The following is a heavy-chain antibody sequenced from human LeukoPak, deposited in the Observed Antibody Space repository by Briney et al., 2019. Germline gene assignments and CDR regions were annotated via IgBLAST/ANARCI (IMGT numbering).Heavy chain of an antibody. Sequence: GGSLRLSCAASGFTFSSYSMNWVRQAPGKGLEWLSYISSSSSTIYYADSVKGRFTISRDNAKNSLYLQMNSLRAEDKAVYYCASARVVTGDCDSWGQGTLVTVSS. J-gene: IGHJ4*02. CDR2: ISSSSSTI. V-gene: IGHV3-48*01. CDR1: GFTFSSYS. CDR3: ASARVVTGDCDS. D-gene: IGHD2-21*02.